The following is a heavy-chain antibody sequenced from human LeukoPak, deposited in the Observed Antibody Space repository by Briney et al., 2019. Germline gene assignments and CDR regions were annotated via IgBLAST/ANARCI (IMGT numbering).Heavy chain of an antibody. Sequence: GGSLRLSCAASGFTFSSYSMNWVRQAPGKGLEWVSSISSSSSYIYYADSVKGRFTISRGNSKNTLYLQMNSLRAEDTAVYYCARDSPYYYDSSGYTDYWGQGTLVTVSS. CDR1: GFTFSSYS. V-gene: IGHV3-21*01. CDR3: ARDSPYYYDSSGYTDY. CDR2: ISSSSSYI. D-gene: IGHD3-22*01. J-gene: IGHJ4*02.